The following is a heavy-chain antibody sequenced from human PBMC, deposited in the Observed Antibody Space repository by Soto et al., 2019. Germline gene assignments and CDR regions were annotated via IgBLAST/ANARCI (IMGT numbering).Heavy chain of an antibody. V-gene: IGHV4-31*03. CDR2: IYYSGST. Sequence: QVQLQESGPGLVKPSQTLSLTCNVSGGSISRDGFYWSWIRQFPGKGLEWIGHIYYSGSTYYNPSLKSRLMISIDTSKQRFSLKLNAVTAADTALYDCARVDRALGNLRFDPWGQGTLVTVSS. CDR3: ARVDRALGNLRFDP. CDR1: GGSISRDGFY. D-gene: IGHD1-1*01. J-gene: IGHJ5*02.